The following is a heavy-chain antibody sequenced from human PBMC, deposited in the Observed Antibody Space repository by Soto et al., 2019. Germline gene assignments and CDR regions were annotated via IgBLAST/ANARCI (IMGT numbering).Heavy chain of an antibody. CDR3: ARALAAGTCDY. CDR1: GYTFTSYA. J-gene: IGHJ4*02. CDR2: ISAYNGNT. D-gene: IGHD6-13*01. Sequence: QVQLVQSGAEVRKPGASVKVSCKASGYTFTSYAISWVRQAPGQGLEWMGWISAYNGNTNYAQKLQGRVTMTTDTSTSTGSMELRSLRSDDTAVYYCARALAAGTCDYWGQGTLVTVSS. V-gene: IGHV1-18*01.